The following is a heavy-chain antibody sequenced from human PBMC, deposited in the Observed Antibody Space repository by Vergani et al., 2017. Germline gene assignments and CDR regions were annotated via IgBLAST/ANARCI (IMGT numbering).Heavy chain of an antibody. D-gene: IGHD6-6*01. Sequence: VQLVASGGGLVRPGGSLRLSCTASGFTFSDFWMTWVRQVPGKGLEWVANIMPDGSATMYADSLRGRFSISRDNAKNSLHLHMSSLRVEDTAVYFCAKSGFVGAFETWGQGTMVTVSS. CDR3: AKSGFVGAFET. CDR2: IMPDGSAT. V-gene: IGHV3-7*01. J-gene: IGHJ3*02. CDR1: GFTFSDFW.